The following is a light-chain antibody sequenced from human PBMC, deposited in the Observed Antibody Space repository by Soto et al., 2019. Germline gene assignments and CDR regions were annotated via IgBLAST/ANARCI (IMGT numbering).Light chain of an antibody. V-gene: IGKV3-20*01. CDR1: QSVSTNF. Sequence: EIVLTQSPGTLSLSPGEGATLSCRASQSVSTNFFAWYQQKPGQAPRLLIYGASTRATGIPDRFSGSGSGTDFTLTISRLEPEDFAVYYCQQYCRTSWTFGQGTKVDIK. CDR2: GAS. CDR3: QQYCRTSWT. J-gene: IGKJ1*01.